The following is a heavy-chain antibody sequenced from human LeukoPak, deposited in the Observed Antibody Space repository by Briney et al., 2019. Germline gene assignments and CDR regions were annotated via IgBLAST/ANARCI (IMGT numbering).Heavy chain of an antibody. Sequence: SETLSLTCTVSGGPVSSGSYYWSWIRQPPGKGLEWIGYIYYSGSTNYNPSLKSRVTISVDTSKNQFSLKLSSVTAADTAVYYCARGSLRGGYYDSTRPYYFDYWGQGTLVTVSS. CDR2: IYYSGST. V-gene: IGHV4-61*01. J-gene: IGHJ4*02. CDR1: GGPVSSGSYY. CDR3: ARGSLRGGYYDSTRPYYFDY. D-gene: IGHD3-22*01.